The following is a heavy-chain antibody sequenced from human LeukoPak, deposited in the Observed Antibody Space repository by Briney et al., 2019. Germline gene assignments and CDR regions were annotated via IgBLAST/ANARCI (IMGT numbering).Heavy chain of an antibody. V-gene: IGHV3-23*01. Sequence: GGSLRLSCAASGFTFSNYAMNWVRQAPGKGLEWVSIISGSVVATYYADSVKGRFTISRDNSKNTLYLQMNSLRAEDTAVYCCAKGTTIFLRYFDYWGQGTLVTVSS. J-gene: IGHJ4*02. CDR1: GFTFSNYA. CDR2: ISGSVVAT. CDR3: AKGTTIFLRYFDY. D-gene: IGHD2/OR15-2a*01.